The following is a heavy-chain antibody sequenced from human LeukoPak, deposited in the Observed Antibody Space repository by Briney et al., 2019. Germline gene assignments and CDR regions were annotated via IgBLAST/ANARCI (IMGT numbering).Heavy chain of an antibody. J-gene: IGHJ6*02. Sequence: SETLSLTSAVSGGSLRGYYRTWIRQPPGKGLEWIGEINHSGSTNYNPSLKSRVTISIDTSKNQFSLKLSSVTAADTAVYYCARGGGAPGTLELFYAMDVWGQGTTVTVSS. CDR1: GGSLRGYY. CDR2: INHSGST. D-gene: IGHD6-13*01. CDR3: ARGGGAPGTLELFYAMDV. V-gene: IGHV4-34*01.